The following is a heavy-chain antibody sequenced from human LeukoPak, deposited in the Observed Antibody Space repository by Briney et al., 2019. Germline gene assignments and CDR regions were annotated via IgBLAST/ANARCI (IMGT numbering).Heavy chain of an antibody. CDR2: INGDGTTT. D-gene: IGHD5-18*01. J-gene: IGHJ4*02. V-gene: IGHV3-74*01. CDR3: VREGYTYGLAFDY. Sequence: GGSLRLSCAASGFTFRSYWMHWVRQAPGMGLVWLSRINGDGTTTSYADSVKGRFTISRDIAKNTLYLQMNSLRAEDTAVYYCVREGYTYGLAFDYWGQGTLATVSS. CDR1: GFTFRSYW.